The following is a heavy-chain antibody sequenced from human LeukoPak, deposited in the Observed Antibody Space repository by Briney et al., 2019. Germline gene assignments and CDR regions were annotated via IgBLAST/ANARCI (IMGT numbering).Heavy chain of an antibody. CDR3: ARDFYSSSWYEDY. D-gene: IGHD6-13*01. J-gene: IGHJ4*02. Sequence: SETLSLTCTVSGGSISSSSYYWGWIRQPPGKRLEWIGSIYYSGSTYYNPSLKSRVTISVDTSKNQFSLKLSSVTAADTAVYYCARDFYSSSWYEDYWGQGTLVTVSS. V-gene: IGHV4-39*07. CDR2: IYYSGST. CDR1: GGSISSSSYY.